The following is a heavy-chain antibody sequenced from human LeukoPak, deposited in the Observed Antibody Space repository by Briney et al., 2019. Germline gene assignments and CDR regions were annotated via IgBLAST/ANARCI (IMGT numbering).Heavy chain of an antibody. Sequence: PSETLSLTCTVSGGSISSYYWSWIRQPPGKGLEWVGYIYYSGSTNYNPSLKSRVTISVDTSKNQSSLKLSSVTAADTAVYYCARLVSGYWFDPWGQGTLVTVSS. D-gene: IGHD3-3*01. CDR2: IYYSGST. CDR3: ARLVSGYWFDP. V-gene: IGHV4-59*08. CDR1: GGSISSYY. J-gene: IGHJ5*02.